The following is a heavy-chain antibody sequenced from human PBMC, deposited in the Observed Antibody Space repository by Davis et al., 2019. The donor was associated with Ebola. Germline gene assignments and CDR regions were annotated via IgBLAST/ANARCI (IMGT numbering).Heavy chain of an antibody. J-gene: IGHJ2*01. D-gene: IGHD6-13*01. CDR1: GFTFNSFG. Sequence: PGGSLRLSCAASGFTFNSFGMHWVRQAPGKGLEWVAVIWFDGGKKYFADSVKGRFTISRDNSKNTLYLQMNSLRAEDTAVYYCASDVSSWEWYLDLWGRGTQVTVSS. V-gene: IGHV3-33*01. CDR3: ASDVSSWEWYLDL. CDR2: IWFDGGKK.